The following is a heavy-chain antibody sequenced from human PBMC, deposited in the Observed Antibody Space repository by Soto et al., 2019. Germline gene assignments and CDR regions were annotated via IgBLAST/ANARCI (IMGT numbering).Heavy chain of an antibody. CDR2: INPNSGNI. J-gene: IGHJ4*02. D-gene: IGHD3-10*01. Sequence: ASVKVSCKASGNTFTSYDINWVRQATGHGLEWMGWINPNSGNIGYAQKFQGRVTMTRDTAIRTAYMEVSRLRSDDTAVYYCARGRSSGSYYLLDFWGQGALVSVSS. CDR3: ARGRSSGSYYLLDF. V-gene: IGHV1-8*01. CDR1: GNTFTSYD.